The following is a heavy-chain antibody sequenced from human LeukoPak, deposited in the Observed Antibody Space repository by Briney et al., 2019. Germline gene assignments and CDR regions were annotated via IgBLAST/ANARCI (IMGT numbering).Heavy chain of an antibody. CDR2: IYYSGST. D-gene: IGHD3-22*01. J-gene: IGHJ4*02. V-gene: IGHV4-59*08. CDR1: GGSFSGYY. Sequence: SETLSLTCAVYGGSFSGYYWSWIRQPPGKGLEWIGYIYYSGSTNYNPSLKSRVTISVDTSKNQFSLKLSSVTAADTAVYYCASTHYYDSSGYYKYWGQGTLVTVSS. CDR3: ASTHYYDSSGYYKY.